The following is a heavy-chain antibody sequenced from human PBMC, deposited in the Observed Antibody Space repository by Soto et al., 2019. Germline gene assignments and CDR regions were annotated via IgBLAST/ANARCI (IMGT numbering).Heavy chain of an antibody. CDR3: ARGRYGDY. J-gene: IGHJ4*02. D-gene: IGHD1-1*01. Sequence: QVHLVQSGAEVMKPGASVKVSCKGSGYAFTTYGITWVRQAPGQGLEWMGWISAHNGNTNYAQKLQGRVTVTRDTSPSTAYMELRRLRSDDTAVYYCARGRYGDYWGQGALVTVSS. CDR1: GYAFTTYG. V-gene: IGHV1-18*01. CDR2: ISAHNGNT.